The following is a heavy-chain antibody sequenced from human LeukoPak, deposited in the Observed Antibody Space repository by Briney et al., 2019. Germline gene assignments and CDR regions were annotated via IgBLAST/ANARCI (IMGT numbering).Heavy chain of an antibody. CDR2: ISGSGNTI. Sequence: GGSLRLSCAASGFTFSDYYMSWLRQAPGKGLEWVSYISGSGNTIYYADSVKGRFTISRDNAKNSLYLQMNSLRAEDTAVYYCARDYAEYTYYYDSSGQGFDYWGQGTLVTVSS. CDR1: GFTFSDYY. D-gene: IGHD3-22*01. V-gene: IGHV3-11*01. CDR3: ARDYAEYTYYYDSSGQGFDY. J-gene: IGHJ4*02.